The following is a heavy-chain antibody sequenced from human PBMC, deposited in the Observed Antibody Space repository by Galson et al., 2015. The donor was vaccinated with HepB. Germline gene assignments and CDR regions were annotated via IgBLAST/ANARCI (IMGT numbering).Heavy chain of an antibody. V-gene: IGHV3-33*08. D-gene: IGHD2-15*01. J-gene: IGHJ6*02. Sequence: SLRLSCAASGFTFSSYGMHWVRQAPGKGLEWVALIWYDGSNKYYADSVKGRFTIYRDNSKNTLYLQMNSLRAEDTAVYYCARRGGTTGRGGMDVWGQGTTVTVSS. CDR1: GFTFSSYG. CDR2: IWYDGSNK. CDR3: ARRGGTTGRGGMDV.